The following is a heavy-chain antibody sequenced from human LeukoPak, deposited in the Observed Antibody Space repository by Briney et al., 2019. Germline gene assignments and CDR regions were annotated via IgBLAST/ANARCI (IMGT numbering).Heavy chain of an antibody. CDR3: AKASPGMVRGVITTFDY. Sequence: PGGSLRLSCAASGFTFSSYSMNWVRQAPGKGLEWVSAISGSGGSTYYADSVKGRFTISRDNSKNTLYLQMNSLRAEDTAVYYCAKASPGMVRGVITTFDYWGQGTLVTVSS. CDR2: ISGSGGST. CDR1: GFTFSSYS. J-gene: IGHJ4*02. D-gene: IGHD3-10*01. V-gene: IGHV3-23*01.